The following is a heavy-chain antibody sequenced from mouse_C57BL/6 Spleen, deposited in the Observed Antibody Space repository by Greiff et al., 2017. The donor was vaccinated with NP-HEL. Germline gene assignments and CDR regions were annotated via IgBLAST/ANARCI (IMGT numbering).Heavy chain of an antibody. CDR2: INPSSGYT. D-gene: IGHD3-3*01. CDR1: GYTFTSYT. Sequence: VKLVESGAELARPGASVKMSCKASGYTFTSYTMHWVKQRPGQGLEWIGYINPSSGYTKYNQKFKDKATLTADKSSSTAYMQLSSLTSEDSAVYYCAAGGDVSFAYWGQGTLVTVSA. J-gene: IGHJ3*01. CDR3: AAGGDVSFAY. V-gene: IGHV1-4*01.